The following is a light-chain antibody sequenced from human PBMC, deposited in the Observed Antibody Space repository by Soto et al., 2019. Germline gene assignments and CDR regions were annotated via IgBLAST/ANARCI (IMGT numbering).Light chain of an antibody. Sequence: EIVMTQSPATLSVSPGERATLSCRASQSVSSNLAWYQQKPGQAPRLLIYGASTRATGIPARFSGSGSGTEVSLTISSLQAEDFSVYYCHHYNNWPPWTFGQGTKVEIK. J-gene: IGKJ1*01. CDR1: QSVSSN. V-gene: IGKV3-15*01. CDR3: HHYNNWPPWT. CDR2: GAS.